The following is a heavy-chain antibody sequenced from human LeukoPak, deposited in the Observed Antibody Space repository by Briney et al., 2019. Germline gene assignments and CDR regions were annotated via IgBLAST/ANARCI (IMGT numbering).Heavy chain of an antibody. CDR3: ARSMSGSREF. V-gene: IGHV3-7*02. Sequence: GGSLRLSCAASGFSFSTYWMSWVRQAPGKGLEWVANIRPDGSEEYYVDSVKGRFTISRDNARNSLYLQMNSLSAEDTAMYYCARSMSGSREFWGQGTLVTVSP. CDR1: GFSFSTYW. D-gene: IGHD1-26*01. CDR2: IRPDGSEE. J-gene: IGHJ4*02.